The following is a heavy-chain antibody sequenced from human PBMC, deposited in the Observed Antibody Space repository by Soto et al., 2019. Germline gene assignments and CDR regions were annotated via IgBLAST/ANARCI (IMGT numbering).Heavy chain of an antibody. CDR3: ARAVEWLDDSSGYYYYYGMDV. CDR2: IYYSGST. Sequence: SETLSLTCTVSGGSISSYYWSWIRQPPGKGLEWIGYIYYSGSTNYNPSLKSRVTISVDTSKNQFSLKLSSVTAADTAVYYCARAVEWLDDSSGYYYYYGMDVWGQGTTVTVS. D-gene: IGHD3-22*01. V-gene: IGHV4-59*01. CDR1: GGSISSYY. J-gene: IGHJ6*02.